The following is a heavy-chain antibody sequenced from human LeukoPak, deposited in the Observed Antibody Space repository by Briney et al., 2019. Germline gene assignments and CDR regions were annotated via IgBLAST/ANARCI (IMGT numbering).Heavy chain of an antibody. V-gene: IGHV1-46*01. D-gene: IGHD3-22*01. CDR1: GYTFTSYY. Sequence: ASVEVSCKASGYTFTSYYMHWVRQAPGQGLEWMGIINPSGGSTSYAQKFQERVTITRDMSTSTAYMELSSLRSEDTAVYYCAAGAGWLSYYYYYGMDVWGQGTTVTVSS. CDR2: INPSGGST. CDR3: AAGAGWLSYYYYYGMDV. J-gene: IGHJ6*02.